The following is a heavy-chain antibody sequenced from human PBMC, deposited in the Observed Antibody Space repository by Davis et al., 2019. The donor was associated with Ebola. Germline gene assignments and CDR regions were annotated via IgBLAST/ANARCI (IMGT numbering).Heavy chain of an antibody. CDR2: IIPIFGTA. CDR3: ARSHDSSGYPPWFYYMDV. D-gene: IGHD3-22*01. CDR1: GGTFSSYA. V-gene: IGHV1-69*05. J-gene: IGHJ6*03. Sequence: SVKVSCKASGGTFSSYAISWVRQAPGQGLEWMGGIIPIFGTANYAQKLQGRVTMTTDTSTSTAYMELRSLRSDDTAVYYCARSHDSSGYPPWFYYMDVWGKGTTVTVSS.